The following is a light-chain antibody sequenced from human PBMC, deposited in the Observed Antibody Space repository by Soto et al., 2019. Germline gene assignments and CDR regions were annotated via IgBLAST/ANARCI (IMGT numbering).Light chain of an antibody. J-gene: IGLJ2*01. CDR1: RSNIEAGYD. CDR3: QSYDTIVSGVV. V-gene: IGLV1-40*01. Sequence: QSALTQPPSVSGAPGQRVTISCTGSRSNIEAGYDVQWYQQLPGTAPKLLIYGDSNRPSGVPDRISGSKSGSSASLAISGLQAEDEADYYCQSYDTIVSGVVFGGGTKLTVL. CDR2: GDS.